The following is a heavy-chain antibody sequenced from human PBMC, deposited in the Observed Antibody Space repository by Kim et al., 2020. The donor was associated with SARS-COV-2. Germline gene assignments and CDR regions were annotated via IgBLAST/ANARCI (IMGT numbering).Heavy chain of an antibody. CDR1: GFTFSNAW. CDR3: KVGQQLALGWFDP. Sequence: GGSLRLSCAASGFTFSNAWMSWVRQAPGKGLEWVGRIKSKTDGGTTDYAAPVKGRFTISRDDSKNTLYLQMNSLKTEDTAVYYCKVGQQLALGWFDPWGQGTLVTVSS. D-gene: IGHD6-13*01. V-gene: IGHV3-15*01. J-gene: IGHJ5*02. CDR2: IKSKTDGGTT.